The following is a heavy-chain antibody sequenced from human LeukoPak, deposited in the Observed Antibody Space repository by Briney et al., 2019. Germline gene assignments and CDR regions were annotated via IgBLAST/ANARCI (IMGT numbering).Heavy chain of an antibody. Sequence: ASGKVSCKASGYTFTGYYMHWVRQAPGQGREWMGWINPNNGGTNYAQKFQDRVTMTRDTSIRTAYMELSRLRSDDTAVYYCARVLSRSSTSRLVVTAANAFDIWGQGTMVTASS. D-gene: IGHD2-2*01. CDR1: GYTFTGYY. CDR2: INPNNGGT. J-gene: IGHJ3*02. CDR3: ARVLSRSSTSRLVVTAANAFDI. V-gene: IGHV1-2*02.